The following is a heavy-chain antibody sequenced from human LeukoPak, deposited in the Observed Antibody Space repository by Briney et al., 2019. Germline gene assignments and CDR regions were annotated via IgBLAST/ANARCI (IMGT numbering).Heavy chain of an antibody. J-gene: IGHJ6*03. CDR3: ATLCCGSYYMDV. V-gene: IGHV1-69*06. CDR2: IIPISGTT. Sequence: SVKVSCKASGYTFTGYYMHWVRQAPGQGLEWMGGIIPISGTTNYAQKFQGRVTITADKSTSTAYMELSSLRSEDTAVYYCATLCCGSYYMDVWGKGTTVTVSS. D-gene: IGHD2-15*01. CDR1: GYTFTGYY.